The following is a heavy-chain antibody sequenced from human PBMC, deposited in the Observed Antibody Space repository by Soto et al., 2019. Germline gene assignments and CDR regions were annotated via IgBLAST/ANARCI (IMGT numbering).Heavy chain of an antibody. CDR1: GFTFSSYA. V-gene: IGHV3-23*01. J-gene: IGHJ6*04. Sequence: GGSLRLSCAASGFTFSSYAMSWVRQAPGKGLEWVSAISGSGGSTYYADSVKGRFTISRDNSKNTLYLQMNSLRAEDTAVYYCAKDKLVLRYFDWLNAGDVWGKGTTVTVSS. D-gene: IGHD3-9*01. CDR2: ISGSGGST. CDR3: AKDKLVLRYFDWLNAGDV.